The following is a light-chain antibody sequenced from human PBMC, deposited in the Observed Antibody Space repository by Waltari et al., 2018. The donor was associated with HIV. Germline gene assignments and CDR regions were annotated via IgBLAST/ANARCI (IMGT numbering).Light chain of an antibody. CDR2: AAS. Sequence: DIQLTQSPSSLSASVGDRVPITCRASQSISTYLNWYQQKPGKAPKLLIYAASYLQSGVPSRFSGSGSGTDFTLTITVLQPEDFATYHCQQTYTNMWTFGQGTKVEIK. J-gene: IGKJ1*01. V-gene: IGKV1-39*01. CDR3: QQTYTNMWT. CDR1: QSISTY.